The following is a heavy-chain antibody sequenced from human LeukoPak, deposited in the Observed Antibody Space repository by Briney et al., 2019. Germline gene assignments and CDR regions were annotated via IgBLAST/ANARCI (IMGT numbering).Heavy chain of an antibody. CDR2: IYHSGST. V-gene: IGHV4-38-2*01. Sequence: ASETLSLTCAVSGYSISSGYYWGWIRPPPGKGLEWIGSIYHSGSTYYNPSLKSRVTISVDTSKNQFSLKLSSVTAADTAVYYCARLTGDGYSLQDSFDIWGQGTMVTVSS. D-gene: IGHD5-24*01. J-gene: IGHJ3*02. CDR1: GYSISSGYY. CDR3: ARLTGDGYSLQDSFDI.